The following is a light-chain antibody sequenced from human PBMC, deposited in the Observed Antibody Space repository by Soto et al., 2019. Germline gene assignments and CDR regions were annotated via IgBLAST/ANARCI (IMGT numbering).Light chain of an antibody. J-gene: IGKJ3*01. CDR1: QGINSY. V-gene: IGKV1-9*01. Sequence: DIQLTQSPSFLSASVGDRVTITCRASQGINSYLAWYQQKPGKAPKLLIYGASTLQGGVPPRFSGSESGTEFTLTISSLQPEDFATYYCQQVNTYPFTFGPGTKVDIK. CDR3: QQVNTYPFT. CDR2: GAS.